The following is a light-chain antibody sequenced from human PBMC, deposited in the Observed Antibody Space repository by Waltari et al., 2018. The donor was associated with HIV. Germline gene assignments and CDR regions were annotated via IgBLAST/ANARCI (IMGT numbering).Light chain of an antibody. Sequence: QSVLAQPPSASGTPGQRVTISCSGSTSNIGGNTVSWYQQLPGTAPKLLIYSNNERPSGVPDRLSGSTSGTSASLVISGLQSEDEADYYCAAWDDSLKGGAFGTGTKVIVL. CDR3: AAWDDSLKGGA. V-gene: IGLV1-44*01. CDR2: SNN. J-gene: IGLJ1*01. CDR1: TSNIGGNT.